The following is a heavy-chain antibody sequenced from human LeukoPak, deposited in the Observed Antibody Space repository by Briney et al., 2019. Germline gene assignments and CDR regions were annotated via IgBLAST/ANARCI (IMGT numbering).Heavy chain of an antibody. Sequence: GGSLRLSCAASGFTFSSYAMSWVRQAPGKGLEWVSAISGSGGSTYYADSVKGRFTTSRDNSKNTLYLQMNSLRAEDTAVYYCAKAMVRGVIGGHDYWGQGTLVTVSS. CDR3: AKAMVRGVIGGHDY. CDR1: GFTFSSYA. J-gene: IGHJ4*02. CDR2: ISGSGGST. V-gene: IGHV3-23*01. D-gene: IGHD3-10*01.